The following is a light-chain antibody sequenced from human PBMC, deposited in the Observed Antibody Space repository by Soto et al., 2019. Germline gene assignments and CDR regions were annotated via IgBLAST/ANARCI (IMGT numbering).Light chain of an antibody. J-gene: IGKJ2*01. CDR3: QQYGSSPYT. Sequence: EIVLTQSPGTLSVSPGERATLSCRASQSVSVRFLAWYQQKPGQAPRLLMYGASSRATGIPDRFSGTGSGTDFTLTISRLEPEDFAVYYCQQYGSSPYTFGLGTKLEIK. V-gene: IGKV3-20*01. CDR2: GAS. CDR1: QSVSVRF.